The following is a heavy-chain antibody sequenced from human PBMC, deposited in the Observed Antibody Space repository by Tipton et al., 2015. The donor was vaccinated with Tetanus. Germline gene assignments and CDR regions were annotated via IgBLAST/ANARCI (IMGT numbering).Heavy chain of an antibody. D-gene: IGHD6-13*01. V-gene: IGHV3-74*03. CDR3: VRDGWLSSTY. J-gene: IGHJ4*02. CDR2: IYSDGASS. Sequence: FLRLSCAASGFTFSSYWMHWVRQAPGKGLEWVSHIYSDGASSMYADSVKGRFTISRDNAKNTLYLQMNSLRVEDTAVYYCVRDGWLSSTYWGQGTLVTVSS. CDR1: GFTFSSYW.